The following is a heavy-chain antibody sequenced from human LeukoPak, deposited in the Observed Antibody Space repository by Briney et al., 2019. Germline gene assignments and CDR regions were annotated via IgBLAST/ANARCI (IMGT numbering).Heavy chain of an antibody. V-gene: IGHV3-33*03. CDR3: AKARDGYNYGHH. CDR2: IWYDGSRK. J-gene: IGHJ4*02. D-gene: IGHD5-24*01. Sequence: GGSLRLSCVGSGFTFSNYGMHWVRQGPGKGLEWVALIWYDGSRKFYSDSVRGRFTISRDNSKDTLYLEMDSLRDEDTAKYYCAKARDGYNYGHHWGQGTLVTVSP. CDR1: GFTFSNYG.